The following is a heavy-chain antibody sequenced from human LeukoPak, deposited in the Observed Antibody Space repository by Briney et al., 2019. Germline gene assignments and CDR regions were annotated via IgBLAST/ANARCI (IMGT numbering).Heavy chain of an antibody. D-gene: IGHD2/OR15-2a*01. V-gene: IGHV3-23*01. CDR3: AKDRSLFSSNFDY. J-gene: IGHJ4*02. CDR2: ISGSGGNT. CDR1: GFTFSSYA. Sequence: GGSLRLSCAASGFTFSSYAMSWVRQAPGKGLEWVSTISGSGGNTYYADSVKGRFTISRDNSKNTLYLQMNSLRAEDTAVYYCAKDRSLFSSNFDYWGQGTLVTVSS.